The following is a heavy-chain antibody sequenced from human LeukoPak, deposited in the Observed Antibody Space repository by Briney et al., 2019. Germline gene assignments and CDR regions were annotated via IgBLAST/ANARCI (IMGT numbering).Heavy chain of an antibody. CDR2: INPNSGGT. J-gene: IGHJ4*02. D-gene: IGHD6-19*01. Sequence: ASVKVSCKASGYTFTRYAMHWVRQAPGQGLEWMGWINPNSGGTNYAQKFQGRVTMTRDTSISTAYMELSRLRSDDTAVYYCARDRRLGYSGGWYYFDYWGQGTLVTVSS. V-gene: IGHV1-2*02. CDR1: GYTFTRYA. CDR3: ARDRRLGYSGGWYYFDY.